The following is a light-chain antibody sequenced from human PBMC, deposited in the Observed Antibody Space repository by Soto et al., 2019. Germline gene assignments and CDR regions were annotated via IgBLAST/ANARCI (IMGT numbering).Light chain of an antibody. CDR2: AAS. CDR3: QQSYGTPLT. CDR1: QSISNY. J-gene: IGKJ4*01. Sequence: DMEMTQSPSSLSASVGDRVTITCRASQSISNYLNWYQHKPGKVPKLLIYAASSLQSGVPTRFSGSGSGTDFPLTFNSLQPEDFATYYCQQSYGTPLTFGGGTKIEIK. V-gene: IGKV1-39*01.